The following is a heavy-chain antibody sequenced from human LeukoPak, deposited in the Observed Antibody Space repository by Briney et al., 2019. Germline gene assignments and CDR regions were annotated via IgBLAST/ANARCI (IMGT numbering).Heavy chain of an antibody. J-gene: IGHJ6*03. Sequence: GGSLRPSCAVSGFTFSGSAMHWVRQASGKGREWVGRIRSKANSYATAYAASVKGRFTISRDDSKNTAYLQMNSLKTEDTAVYYCTAGTFEMYYYYMGVWGKGTTVTISS. CDR2: IRSKANSYAT. D-gene: IGHD1-1*01. V-gene: IGHV3-73*01. CDR1: GFTFSGSA. CDR3: TAGTFEMYYYYMGV.